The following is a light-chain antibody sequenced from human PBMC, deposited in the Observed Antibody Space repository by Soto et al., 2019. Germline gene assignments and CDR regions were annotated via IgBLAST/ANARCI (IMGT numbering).Light chain of an antibody. J-gene: IGKJ1*01. CDR2: KAS. V-gene: IGKV1-5*03. CDR1: QNINSW. Sequence: DIQMTQSPSTLSASVGDRVTITCRASQNINSWLAWYQQKPGKVPNLLIYKASSLESGVPSRFSGSGSGTEFTLTISSLQPDDFATYYCQQYNSYSETFGQGTMVDIK. CDR3: QQYNSYSET.